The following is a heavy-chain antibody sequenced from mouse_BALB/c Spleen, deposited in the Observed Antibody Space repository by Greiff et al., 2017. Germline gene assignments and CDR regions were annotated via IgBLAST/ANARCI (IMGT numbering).Heavy chain of an antibody. V-gene: IGHV5-9-4*01. J-gene: IGHJ3*01. CDR3: ARDWGLGQFAY. D-gene: IGHD4-1*01. CDR1: GFTFSSYA. Sequence: EVQRVESGGGLVKPGGSLKLSCAASGFTFSSYAMSWVRQSPEKRLEWVAEISSGGSYTYYPDTVTGRFTISRDNAKNTLYLEMSSLRSEDTAMYYCARDWGLGQFAYWGQGTLVTVSA. CDR2: ISSGGSYT.